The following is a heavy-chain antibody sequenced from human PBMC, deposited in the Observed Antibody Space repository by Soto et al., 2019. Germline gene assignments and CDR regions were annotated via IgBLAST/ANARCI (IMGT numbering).Heavy chain of an antibody. CDR3: ARWGFQGVDY. CDR2: INRDGSEK. J-gene: IGHJ4*02. V-gene: IGHV3-7*05. D-gene: IGHD3-16*01. Sequence: GGSLRLSCVASGFTFSDYWMTWVRQAPGKGLEWVANINRDGSEKYYLDSVKGQFTISRDNAKNSMYLQMNSLRAEDTAVYYCARWGFQGVDYWGQGTLVTVSS. CDR1: GFTFSDYW.